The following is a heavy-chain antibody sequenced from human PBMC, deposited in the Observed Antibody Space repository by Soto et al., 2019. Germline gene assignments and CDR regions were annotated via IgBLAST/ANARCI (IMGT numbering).Heavy chain of an antibody. CDR3: ALVVVAATRWYYFDY. CDR1: GGSISSGDYY. J-gene: IGHJ4*02. CDR2: IYYSGST. Sequence: LSLTCTVSGGSISSGDYYWSWIRQPPGKGLEWIGYIYYSGSTYYNPSLKSRVTISVDTSKNQFSLKLSSVTAADAAVYYCALVVVAATRWYYFDYWGQGTLVTVSS. D-gene: IGHD2-15*01. V-gene: IGHV4-30-4*01.